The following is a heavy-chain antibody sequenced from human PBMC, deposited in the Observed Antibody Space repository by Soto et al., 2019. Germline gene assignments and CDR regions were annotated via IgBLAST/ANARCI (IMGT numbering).Heavy chain of an antibody. V-gene: IGHV1-69*01. CDR1: GTTFSTHD. J-gene: IGHJ4*02. Sequence: QVQLMQSGAEVKKPGSSVRVACKASGTTFSTHDISWVRQAPGHGLEWIGGITPIFGTPNYAQNFQARFRITADGSTSTAYMEVSSLRSEDTAVYYCVLAVRVRGVSVDYWGQGTLVSVSS. D-gene: IGHD3-10*01. CDR3: VLAVRVRGVSVDY. CDR2: ITPIFGTP.